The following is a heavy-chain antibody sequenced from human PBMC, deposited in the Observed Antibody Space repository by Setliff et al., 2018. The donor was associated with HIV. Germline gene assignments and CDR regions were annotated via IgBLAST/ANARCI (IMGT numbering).Heavy chain of an antibody. Sequence: SETLSLTCTVSGGSVGSGSYYWSWIRQSPGKGLEWIGYIYYSGITTYNPSPKSRVTISVDTSQNQFSLKLSSVTAADTAVYYCARGFYGDYYFDYWGQGTLVTVSS. D-gene: IGHD4-17*01. J-gene: IGHJ4*02. CDR1: GGSVGSGSYY. CDR2: IYYSGIT. V-gene: IGHV4-61*01. CDR3: ARGFYGDYYFDY.